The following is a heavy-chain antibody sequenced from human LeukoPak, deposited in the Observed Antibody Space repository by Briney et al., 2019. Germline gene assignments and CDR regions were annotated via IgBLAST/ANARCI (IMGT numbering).Heavy chain of an antibody. CDR2: ISYDGSNK. CDR1: GFTFSSYA. J-gene: IGHJ6*04. Sequence: PGRSLRLSCAASGFTFSSYAMHWVRQAPGKGLEWVAVISYDGSNKYYADSVKGRFTISRDNPKNTLYLQMNSLRAEDTAVYYCARRDAEYQLPPYGMDVWGKGTTVTVSS. CDR3: ARRDAEYQLPPYGMDV. D-gene: IGHD2-2*01. V-gene: IGHV3-30*04.